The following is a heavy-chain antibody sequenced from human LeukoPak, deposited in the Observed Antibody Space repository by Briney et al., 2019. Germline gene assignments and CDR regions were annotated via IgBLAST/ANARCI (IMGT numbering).Heavy chain of an antibody. CDR3: ASLDSSGYYKIGFDY. CDR1: GFTFSSYS. D-gene: IGHD3-22*01. CDR2: ISSSSSYI. Sequence: PGGSLRLSCAASGFTFSSYSMNWVRQAPGKGLEWVSSISSSSSYIYYADSVKGRFTISRDNAKNSLYLQMNSLRAEDRAVYYCASLDSSGYYKIGFDYWGQGTLVTVSS. V-gene: IGHV3-21*01. J-gene: IGHJ4*02.